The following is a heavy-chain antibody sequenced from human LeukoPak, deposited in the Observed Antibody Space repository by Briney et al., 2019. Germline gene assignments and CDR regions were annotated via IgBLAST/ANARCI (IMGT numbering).Heavy chain of an antibody. D-gene: IGHD2-15*01. CDR2: IKSKTDGGTT. J-gene: IGHJ4*02. Sequence: GGSLRLSCAASGFTFSNAWMSWVRQAPGKGLEWVGRIKSKTDGGTTDYAAPVKGRFTISRDDSKNMLYLQMNSLRPDDTAIYYCARDTSVGAAYFDVWGQGALVAVSS. CDR1: GFTFSNAW. V-gene: IGHV3-15*01. CDR3: ARDTSVGAAYFDV.